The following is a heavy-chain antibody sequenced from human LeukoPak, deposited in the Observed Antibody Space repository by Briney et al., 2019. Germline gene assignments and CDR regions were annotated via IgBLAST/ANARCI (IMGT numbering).Heavy chain of an antibody. J-gene: IGHJ4*02. CDR3: ARELRWMYYFDY. V-gene: IGHV4-30-4*01. Sequence: PSETLSLTCTVSGGSISSGDYYWSWIRQPPGKGLEWIGHIYYSGSTYYNPSLKSRVTISVDTSKNQFSLKLSSVTAADTAVYYCARELRWMYYFDYWGQGTLVTVSS. CDR1: GGSISSGDYY. CDR2: IYYSGST. D-gene: IGHD4-23*01.